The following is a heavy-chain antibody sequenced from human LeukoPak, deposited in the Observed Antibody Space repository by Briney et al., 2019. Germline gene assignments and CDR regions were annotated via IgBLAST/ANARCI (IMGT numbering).Heavy chain of an antibody. V-gene: IGHV4-59*08. Sequence: SETLSLTCTVSGGSISSYYWSWVRQPPGKGLGWIGYIYYSGSTNYNPSLKSRVTISVDTSKNQFSLKLSSVTAADTAVYYCAGGVYSSGWYSHWYYYGMDVWGQGTTVTVSS. D-gene: IGHD6-19*01. CDR2: IYYSGST. CDR1: GGSISSYY. J-gene: IGHJ6*02. CDR3: AGGVYSSGWYSHWYYYGMDV.